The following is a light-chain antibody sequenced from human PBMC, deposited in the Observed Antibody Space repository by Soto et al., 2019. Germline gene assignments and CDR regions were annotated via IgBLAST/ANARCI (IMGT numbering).Light chain of an antibody. CDR1: QNVGSN. CDR3: QQYNNWPPLT. J-gene: IGKJ4*01. V-gene: IGKV3-15*01. Sequence: ELVMTQSPATLSVSPGERATLSSRASQNVGSNLAWYQQKPGQAPRLLIYGASTRATGIPARFSGSGSETEFTLTISSLQSEDFAVYYCQQYNNWPPLTFGGGTKVEIK. CDR2: GAS.